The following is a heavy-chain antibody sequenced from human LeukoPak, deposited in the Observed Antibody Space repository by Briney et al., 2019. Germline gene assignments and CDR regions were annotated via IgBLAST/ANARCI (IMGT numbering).Heavy chain of an antibody. J-gene: IGHJ4*02. V-gene: IGHV3-21*01. Sequence: GGSLRLSCAASGFTFSSYSMNWVRQAPGKGLEWVSSISSSSSYIYYADSVKGRFTISRDNAKNSLYLQMNSLRAEDTAVYYCARGLFGELLPLDYWGQGTLVTVSS. CDR2: ISSSSSYI. CDR1: GFTFSSYS. CDR3: ARGLFGELLPLDY. D-gene: IGHD3-10*02.